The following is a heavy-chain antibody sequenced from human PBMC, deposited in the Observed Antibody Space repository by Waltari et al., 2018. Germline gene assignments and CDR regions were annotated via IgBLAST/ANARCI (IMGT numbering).Heavy chain of an antibody. CDR2: IYYSGST. D-gene: IGHD4-17*01. V-gene: IGHV4-39*01. Sequence: QLQLQESGPGLVKPSETLSLTCTVSGGSISSSSYYWGWIRQPPGKGLEWIGSIYYSGSTYYNPSLKSRVTISVDTSKNQFSLKLSSVTAADTAGYYCARIDYGGNGGDYWGQGTLVTVSS. J-gene: IGHJ4*02. CDR3: ARIDYGGNGGDY. CDR1: GGSISSSSYY.